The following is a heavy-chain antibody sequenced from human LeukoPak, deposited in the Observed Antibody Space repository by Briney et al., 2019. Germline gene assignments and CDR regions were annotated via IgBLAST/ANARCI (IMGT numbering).Heavy chain of an antibody. Sequence: SLRLSCAASGFTFDYYTIHWVRQAPGKGLEWVSGISWNSGSIGYADSVKGRFTISRDNAKNSLYLQMNSLRAEDTALYYCAKAGGVHLNWFDPWGQGTLVTVSS. V-gene: IGHV3-9*01. D-gene: IGHD3-16*01. J-gene: IGHJ5*02. CDR1: GFTFDYYT. CDR2: ISWNSGSI. CDR3: AKAGGVHLNWFDP.